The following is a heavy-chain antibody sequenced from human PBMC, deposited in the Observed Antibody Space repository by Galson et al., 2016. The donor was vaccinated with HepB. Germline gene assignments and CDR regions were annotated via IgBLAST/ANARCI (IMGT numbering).Heavy chain of an antibody. CDR3: ARGAGSDGFYWYFDL. J-gene: IGHJ2*01. CDR1: SGSISSYY. CDR2: ISDSGST. Sequence: SETLSLTCAVSSGSISSYYWIWMRQPPGKGLEWVGYISDSGSTNYHPSLTSRVTISVDTSKTDFSLRLTSATAADTAVYYCARGAGSDGFYWYFDLWGRGTLVTVSS. V-gene: IGHV4-59*08. D-gene: IGHD5-24*01.